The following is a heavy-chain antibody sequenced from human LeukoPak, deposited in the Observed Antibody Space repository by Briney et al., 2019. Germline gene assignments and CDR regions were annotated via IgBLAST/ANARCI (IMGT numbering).Heavy chain of an antibody. D-gene: IGHD4-17*01. J-gene: IGHJ4*02. CDR2: IWYDGSNK. Sequence: GGSLRLSCAASGFTFSSYGMHWVRQAPGKGLEWVAVIWYDGSNKYYADSVKGRFTISRDNSKNTLYLQMNSLRAEDTAVYYCARDSDYGDYVGYFDYWGQGTLVTVCS. CDR1: GFTFSSYG. CDR3: ARDSDYGDYVGYFDY. V-gene: IGHV3-33*01.